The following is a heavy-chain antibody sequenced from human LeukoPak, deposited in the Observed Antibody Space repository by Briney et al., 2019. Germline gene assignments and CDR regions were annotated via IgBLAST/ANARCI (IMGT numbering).Heavy chain of an antibody. V-gene: IGHV3-30*18. J-gene: IGHJ4*02. D-gene: IGHD2-15*01. CDR2: ISYDGSDR. Sequence: HPGGSLRLSCVASGISFKNYAMHWVRQAPGKGLEWVAMISYDGSDRKYVDSVKGRFTISRDNSKNTLYLQMNSLRAEDTAVYYCAKEKAATPLGYWGQGTLVTVSS. CDR1: GISFKNYA. CDR3: AKEKAATPLGY.